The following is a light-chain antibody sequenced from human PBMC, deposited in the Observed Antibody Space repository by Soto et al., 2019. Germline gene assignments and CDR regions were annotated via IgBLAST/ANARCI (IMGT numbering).Light chain of an antibody. J-gene: IGKJ1*01. V-gene: IGKV3-20*01. Sequence: EIVWTQSPGPLSLSPGERATPSGRASQSASSTYLAWYQQKPRQAPRLLIYGASSRATGIPDRFSGSGSATDFTLTISRLEREDFAVYYCQHYGSSSATVGQGTKVEIK. CDR1: QSASSTY. CDR3: QHYGSSSAT. CDR2: GAS.